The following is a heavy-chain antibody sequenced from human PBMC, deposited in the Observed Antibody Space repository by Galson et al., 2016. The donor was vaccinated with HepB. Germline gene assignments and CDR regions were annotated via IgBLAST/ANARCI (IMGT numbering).Heavy chain of an antibody. J-gene: IGHJ4*02. V-gene: IGHV3-74*01. CDR1: GFSISAYW. D-gene: IGHD6-13*01. CDR3: ARDVGAAAAPSFDS. Sequence: SLRLSCAASGFSISAYWMHWVRQAPGKGLMCVSRIRGDGTSISYADSVKGRFTISRDNSKNTLYLQMNSLTAEDTAVYYCARDVGAAAAPSFDSWGQGTLVTVSS. CDR2: IRGDGTSI.